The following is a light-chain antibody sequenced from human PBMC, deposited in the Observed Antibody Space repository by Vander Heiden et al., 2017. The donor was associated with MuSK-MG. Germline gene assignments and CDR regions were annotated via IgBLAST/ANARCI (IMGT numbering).Light chain of an antibody. CDR3: AAWDDSLNGPV. CDR1: RPNIGSNT. Sequence: QSVLTQPPSASATPGQRVTISCSGSRPNIGSNTVNWYQQLPGTAPKVLIDSNKQRPSGVPDRFAGSKSGTSASLAISGLQSEDEADYYWAAWDDSLNGPVFGGGTKLTVL. V-gene: IGLV1-44*01. CDR2: SNK. J-gene: IGLJ2*01.